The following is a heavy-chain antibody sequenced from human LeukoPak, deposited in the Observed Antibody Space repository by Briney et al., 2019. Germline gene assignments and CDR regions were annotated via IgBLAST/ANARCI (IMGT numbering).Heavy chain of an antibody. CDR1: GFTFSSYS. J-gene: IGHJ5*02. Sequence: PGGSLRLSCAASGFTFSSYSMNWVRQAPGKGLEWVSSISSSSSYIYYADSVKGRFTISRDNAKNSLYLQMNSLRAEDTAVYYCARGEVRFWPAGLFDPWGQGTLVTVSS. CDR2: ISSSSSYI. D-gene: IGHD3-10*01. V-gene: IGHV3-21*01. CDR3: ARGEVRFWPAGLFDP.